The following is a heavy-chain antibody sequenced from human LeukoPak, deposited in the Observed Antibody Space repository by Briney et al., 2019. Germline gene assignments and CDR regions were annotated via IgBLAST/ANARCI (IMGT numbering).Heavy chain of an antibody. J-gene: IGHJ6*03. Sequence: GGSLRLPCAASGFTFSSYAMHWVRQAPGKGLEWVAVISYDGSNKYYADSVKGRFTISRDNSKNTLYLQMNSLRAEDTAVYYCAREPHPTHLTTVTSSPQDYYYYYYMDVWGKGTTVTVSS. D-gene: IGHD4-17*01. CDR1: GFTFSSYA. CDR3: AREPHPTHLTTVTSSPQDYYYYYYMDV. CDR2: ISYDGSNK. V-gene: IGHV3-30*04.